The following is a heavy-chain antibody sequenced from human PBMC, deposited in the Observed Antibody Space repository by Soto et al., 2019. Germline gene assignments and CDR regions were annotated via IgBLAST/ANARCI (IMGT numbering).Heavy chain of an antibody. V-gene: IGHV1-2*04. J-gene: IGHJ1*01. D-gene: IGHD2-21*02. CDR2: INPNSGGT. Sequence: ASVKVSCKASGGAFSSYAISWVRQAPGQGLEWMGWINPNSGGTNYAQKFQGWVTMTRDTSISTAYMELSRLRSDDTAVYYCATGYYGGDDAEYFQHWGQGTLVTVSS. CDR1: GGAFSSYA. CDR3: ATGYYGGDDAEYFQH.